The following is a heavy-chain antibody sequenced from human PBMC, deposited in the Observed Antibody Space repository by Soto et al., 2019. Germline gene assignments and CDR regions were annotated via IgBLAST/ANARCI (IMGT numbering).Heavy chain of an antibody. CDR3: ARERVPMIVVDRYGMDV. Sequence: QVQLVQSGAEVKKPGSSVKVSCKASGGTFSSYAISWVRQAPGQGLEWMGGIIPIFGTANYAQKFQGRVTITADESTSTDYMGLSSLRSDDTAVYYCARERVPMIVVDRYGMDVGGQGTTVTVSS. CDR1: GGTFSSYA. D-gene: IGHD3-22*01. J-gene: IGHJ6*02. CDR2: IIPIFGTA. V-gene: IGHV1-69*01.